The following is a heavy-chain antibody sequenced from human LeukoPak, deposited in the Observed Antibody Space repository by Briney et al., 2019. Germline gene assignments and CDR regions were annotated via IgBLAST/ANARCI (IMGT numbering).Heavy chain of an antibody. D-gene: IGHD2-15*01. J-gene: IGHJ3*02. Sequence: GGSLRLSCVASGFTFSAYSMNWVRQAPGKGLEWISYISGGSDTIYYADSVKGRFTISRDNAKNSLYLQMNSLRAEDMALYHCAKDRAFNRYCSGGSCYSGHAFDIWGQGTMVTVSS. CDR2: ISGGSDTI. V-gene: IGHV3-48*04. CDR1: GFTFSAYS. CDR3: AKDRAFNRYCSGGSCYSGHAFDI.